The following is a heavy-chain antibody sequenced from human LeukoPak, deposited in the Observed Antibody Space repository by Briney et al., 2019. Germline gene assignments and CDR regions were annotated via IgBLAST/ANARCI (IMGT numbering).Heavy chain of an antibody. J-gene: IGHJ4*02. Sequence: SETLSLTCAVSGASISGSGYYLGWIRQPPGKGLEWIGNIYYTGSTYYNAPLQSRVTISVDTSKNQFSLKLNSVTAADTAVYYCARSSGWHLLLLDYWGQGTLVTVSS. CDR1: GASISGSGYY. V-gene: IGHV4-39*01. CDR3: ARSSGWHLLLLDY. CDR2: IYYTGST. D-gene: IGHD6-25*01.